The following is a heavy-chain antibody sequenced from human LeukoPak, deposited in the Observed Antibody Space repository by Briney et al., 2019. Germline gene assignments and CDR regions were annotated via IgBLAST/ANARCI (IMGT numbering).Heavy chain of an antibody. D-gene: IGHD6-19*01. Sequence: SVKVSCKASGGTFSSYAISWVRQAPGQGLEWMGGIIPIFGTANYAQKFQGRVTITADESTSTAYMELSSLRSEDTAVCYCARDRGVAAPFDYWGQGTLVTVSS. CDR2: IIPIFGTA. CDR1: GGTFSSYA. J-gene: IGHJ4*02. CDR3: ARDRGVAAPFDY. V-gene: IGHV1-69*13.